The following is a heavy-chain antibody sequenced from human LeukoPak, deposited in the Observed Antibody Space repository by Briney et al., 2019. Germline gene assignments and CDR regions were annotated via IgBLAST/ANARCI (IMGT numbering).Heavy chain of an antibody. V-gene: IGHV3-30-3*01. D-gene: IGHD2-15*01. CDR1: GFTFSSYA. J-gene: IGHJ6*02. CDR3: ARDLWDIVVVVAATPVYYGMDV. Sequence: GRSLRLSCAASGFTFSSYAMHWVRQAPGKGLEWVAVISYDGSNKYYADSVKGRFTISRDNSKNTLYLQMNSLRAEDTAVYYCARDLWDIVVVVAATPVYYGMDVWGQGTTVTVSS. CDR2: ISYDGSNK.